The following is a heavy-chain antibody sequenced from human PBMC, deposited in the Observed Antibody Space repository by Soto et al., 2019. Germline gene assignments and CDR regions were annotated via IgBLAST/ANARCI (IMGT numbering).Heavy chain of an antibody. Sequence: GGSLRLSCASSGFTVSTNYMSWVRQAPGNGLEWVSVVHSGGKTYYADSVKGRFTVSRDISKNTLYLQMNSLRAEDTAGYYCARAPYSSSWYTFDPWGQGTLVTVSS. J-gene: IGHJ5*02. CDR1: GFTVSTNY. D-gene: IGHD6-13*01. V-gene: IGHV3-66*01. CDR2: VHSGGKT. CDR3: ARAPYSSSWYTFDP.